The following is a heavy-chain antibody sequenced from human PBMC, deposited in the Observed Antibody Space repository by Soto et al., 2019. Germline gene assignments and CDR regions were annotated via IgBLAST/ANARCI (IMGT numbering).Heavy chain of an antibody. V-gene: IGHV4-59*01. CDR3: ARVGLPSYCSSTSCFSRYGGIDP. Sequence: SETLSLTCTVSGGSISSYYWSWIRQPPGKGLEWIGYIYYSGSTNYNPSLKSRVTISVDTSKNQFSLKLSSVTAADTAVYYCARVGLPSYCSSTSCFSRYGGIDPWGQGTLVTVSS. J-gene: IGHJ5*02. D-gene: IGHD2-2*01. CDR1: GGSISSYY. CDR2: IYYSGST.